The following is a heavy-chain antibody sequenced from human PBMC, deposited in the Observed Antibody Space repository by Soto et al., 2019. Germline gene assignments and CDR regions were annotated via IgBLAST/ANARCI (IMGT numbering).Heavy chain of an antibody. CDR2: IYYSGNT. Sequence: QVQLQESGPGLVKPSETLSLTCTVSGGSISPYYWSWIRQPPGKGLEWIGDIYYSGNTNYNPSLKSRVTISVDTSKNQFSLKLSSVTAADTAVYYCARDKSTTVTTSVWAFDIWGQGTMVTVSP. V-gene: IGHV4-59*01. D-gene: IGHD4-17*01. CDR1: GGSISPYY. J-gene: IGHJ3*02. CDR3: ARDKSTTVTTSVWAFDI.